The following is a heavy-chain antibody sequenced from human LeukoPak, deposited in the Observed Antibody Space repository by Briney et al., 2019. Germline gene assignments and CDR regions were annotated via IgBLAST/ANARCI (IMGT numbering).Heavy chain of an antibody. J-gene: IGHJ4*02. CDR3: ARDHPGDYYDSSGPTYYFDY. CDR2: ISYDGSNK. D-gene: IGHD3-22*01. CDR1: GFTFSSYA. V-gene: IGHV3-30-3*01. Sequence: GGSLRLSCAASGFTFSSYAMHWVRQAPGKGLEWVAVISYDGSNKYYADSVKGRFTISRDNSKNTLYLQMNSLRAEDTAVYYCARDHPGDYYDSSGPTYYFDYWGQGTLVTVSS.